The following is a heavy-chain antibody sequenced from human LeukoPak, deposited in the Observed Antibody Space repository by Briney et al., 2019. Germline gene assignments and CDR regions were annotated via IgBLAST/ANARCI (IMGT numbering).Heavy chain of an antibody. Sequence: GGSLRLSCAASGFAVSNNYMSWVRQAPGKGLEWVSVIYSGGSTYYADSVKGRFTNSRDNAKNTLHLQMNSLRAEDTAVYYCARSYGDFDYWGQGTLVTVSS. D-gene: IGHD4-17*01. J-gene: IGHJ4*02. CDR2: IYSGGST. V-gene: IGHV3-53*01. CDR1: GFAVSNNY. CDR3: ARSYGDFDY.